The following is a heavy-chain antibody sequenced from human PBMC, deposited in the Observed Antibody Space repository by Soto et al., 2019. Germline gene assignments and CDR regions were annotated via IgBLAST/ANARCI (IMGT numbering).Heavy chain of an antibody. CDR2: VYYSGNT. J-gene: IGHJ6*03. CDR1: GGSISPYY. CDR3: ARKGAAASYAHYYMDV. V-gene: IGHV4-59*01. Sequence: PSETLSLTCXVSGGSISPYYWSWIRQPPGKGLEWIGYVYYSGNTNYNPSLESRVTISVDTSRNRFSLNLTSATAADTAVYYCARKGAAASYAHYYMDVWGRGTAVTVSS. D-gene: IGHD6-13*01.